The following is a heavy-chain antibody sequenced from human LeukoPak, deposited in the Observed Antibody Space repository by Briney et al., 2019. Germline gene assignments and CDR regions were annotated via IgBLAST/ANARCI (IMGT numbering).Heavy chain of an antibody. CDR2: ISSSSSTI. CDR1: GFTFSSYS. J-gene: IGHJ4*02. CDR3: ARARSYGDYLWLHGLDY. V-gene: IGHV3-48*01. Sequence: PGGSLRLSCAASGFTFSSYSMNWVRQAPGKGLEWVSYISSSSSTIYYADSVKGRFTISRDNAKNSLYLQMNSLRAEDTAVYYCARARSYGDYLWLHGLDYWGQGTLVTVSS. D-gene: IGHD4-17*01.